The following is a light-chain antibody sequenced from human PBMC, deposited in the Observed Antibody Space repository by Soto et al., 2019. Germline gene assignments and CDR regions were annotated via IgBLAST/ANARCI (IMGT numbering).Light chain of an antibody. CDR1: ETVAGSY. J-gene: IGKJ1*01. Sequence: EIVLTQSPGTLSLSPGERATLSCMASETVAGSYLAWYQQKPGQAPRLLIHGASTRATGIADRFSGSGSGTDFTLTISRLEPEDFAVYYCQLYGTSPKTFGQGTRWIS. V-gene: IGKV3-20*01. CDR2: GAS. CDR3: QLYGTSPKT.